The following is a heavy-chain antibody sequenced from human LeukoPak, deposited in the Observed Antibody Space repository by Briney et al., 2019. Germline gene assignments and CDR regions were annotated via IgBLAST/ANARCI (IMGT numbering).Heavy chain of an antibody. CDR3: ARAEGAVVVPAAYKGGWFDP. V-gene: IGHV4-31*03. CDR1: GGSNSSGGYY. CDR2: IYYSGST. Sequence: SETLSLTCTVSGGSNSSGGYYWSWIRQHPGKGLEWIGYIYYSGSTYYNPSLKSRVTISVDTSKNQFSLKLSSVTAADTAVYYCARAEGAVVVPAAYKGGWFDPWGQGTLVTVSS. D-gene: IGHD2-2*01. J-gene: IGHJ5*02.